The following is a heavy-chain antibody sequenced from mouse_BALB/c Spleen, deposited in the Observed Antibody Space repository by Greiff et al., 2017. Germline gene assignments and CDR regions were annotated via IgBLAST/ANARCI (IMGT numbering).Heavy chain of an antibody. V-gene: IGHV5-12-2*01. CDR1: GFTFSSYT. CDR2: ISNGGGST. Sequence: EVKLMESGGGLVQPGGSLKLSCAASGFTFSSYTMSWVRQTPEKRLEWVAYISNGGGSTYYPDTVKGRFTISRDNAKNTLYLQMSSLKSEDTAMYYCARRGITTAPFAYWGQGTLVTVSA. D-gene: IGHD1-2*01. J-gene: IGHJ3*01. CDR3: ARRGITTAPFAY.